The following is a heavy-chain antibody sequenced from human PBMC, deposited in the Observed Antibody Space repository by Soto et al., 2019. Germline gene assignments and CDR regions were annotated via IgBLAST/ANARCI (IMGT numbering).Heavy chain of an antibody. CDR1: GFTFDDYA. CDR2: ISWDGGST. CDR3: AKDLAYCGGDCYSGFDY. Sequence: GGSLRLSCAASGFTFDDYAMHWVRQAPGKGLEWVSLISWDGGSTYYADSVKGRFTISRDNSKTSLYLQMNSLRAEDTALYYCAKDLAYCGGDCYSGFDYWGQGTLVTVSS. D-gene: IGHD2-21*02. V-gene: IGHV3-43D*03. J-gene: IGHJ4*02.